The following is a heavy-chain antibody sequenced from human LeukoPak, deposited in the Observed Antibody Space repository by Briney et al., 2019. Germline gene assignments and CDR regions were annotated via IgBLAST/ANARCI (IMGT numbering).Heavy chain of an antibody. V-gene: IGHV4-34*01. CDR2: INHSGST. J-gene: IGHJ6*02. Sequence: PSETLSLTCAVYGGSFSGYYWSWIRQPPGKGLEWTGEINHSGSTNYNPSLKSRVTISVDTSKNQFSLKLSSVTAADTAVYYCARGGIVVVPAATPYYYGMDVWGQGTTVTVSS. CDR1: GGSFSGYY. D-gene: IGHD2-2*01. CDR3: ARGGIVVVPAATPYYYGMDV.